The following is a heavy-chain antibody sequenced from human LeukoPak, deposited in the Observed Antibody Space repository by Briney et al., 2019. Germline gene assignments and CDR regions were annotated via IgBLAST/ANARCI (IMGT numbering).Heavy chain of an antibody. CDR1: GFSLSTSGVG. CDR2: IYWNGDK. CDR3: AHRPGNYDFWSGFPNWFDP. Sequence: SGPTLVNPTQTLTLTCTFSGFSLSTSGVGVGWIRQPPGKALEWLALIYWNGDKRYSPSLKTRPTITKDTSKNQVVLTMTNMDPVDTATYYCAHRPGNYDFWSGFPNWFDPWGQGTLVTVSS. J-gene: IGHJ5*02. V-gene: IGHV2-5*01. D-gene: IGHD3-3*01.